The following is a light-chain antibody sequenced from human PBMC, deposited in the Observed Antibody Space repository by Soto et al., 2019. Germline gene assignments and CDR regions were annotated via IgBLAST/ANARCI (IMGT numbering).Light chain of an antibody. V-gene: IGLV2-14*01. Sequence: QSVLAQPSSVSGSPGQSITISCTGTSTDVGGYNYVSWYQHHPGKGPKLIIYEVSNRPSGVSERFSGSKSGNKASLIISNLEAEDESDYYCCSSGGSPTHVFVTGSKLPV. CDR2: EVS. CDR1: STDVGGYNY. J-gene: IGLJ1*01. CDR3: CSSGGSPTHV.